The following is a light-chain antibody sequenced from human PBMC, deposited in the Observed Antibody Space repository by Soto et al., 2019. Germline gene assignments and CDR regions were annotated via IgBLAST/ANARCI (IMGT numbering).Light chain of an antibody. J-gene: IGLJ3*02. Sequence: QSVLTQPPSASGTPGQRVTISCSGSSSNIGSNYVYWYQQLPGTAPKLLIYRNNQRPSGVPDRFSGSKSGTSASLAISGLRSEDEADYYCQSYDSTLSGSWVFGGGTKVTVL. V-gene: IGLV1-47*01. CDR1: SSNIGSNY. CDR2: RNN. CDR3: QSYDSTLSGSWV.